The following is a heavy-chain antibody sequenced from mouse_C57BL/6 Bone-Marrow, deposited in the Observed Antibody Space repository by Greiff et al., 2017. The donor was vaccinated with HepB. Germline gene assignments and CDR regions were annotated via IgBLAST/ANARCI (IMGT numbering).Heavy chain of an antibody. CDR3: ARIHPITTVVYWYVDV. D-gene: IGHD1-1*01. CDR2: IYPGDGDT. V-gene: IGHV1-82*01. CDR1: GYAFSSSW. J-gene: IGHJ1*03. Sequence: QVQLQQSGPELVKPGASVKISCKASGYAFSSSWMNWVKQRPGKGLEWIGRIYPGDGDTNYNGKFKGKATLTADKSSSTAYMQLSSLTSEDSAVYFCARIHPITTVVYWYVDVWGTGTTVTVSS.